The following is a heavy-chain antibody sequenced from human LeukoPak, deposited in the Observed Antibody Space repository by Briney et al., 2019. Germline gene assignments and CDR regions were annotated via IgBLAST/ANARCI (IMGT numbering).Heavy chain of an antibody. CDR1: GYTFTGYY. D-gene: IGHD1-1*01. V-gene: IGHV1-2*02. J-gene: IGHJ5*02. Sequence: GASVKVSCKASGYTFTGYYMHWVLQAPGQRLESMGWINPNSGGTNYAQQFHGKVTITRDTAISTAYMELSRLRSDDTAVYYCAATRGTYALGNWFDPWGQGTLVTVSS. CDR2: INPNSGGT. CDR3: AATRGTYALGNWFDP.